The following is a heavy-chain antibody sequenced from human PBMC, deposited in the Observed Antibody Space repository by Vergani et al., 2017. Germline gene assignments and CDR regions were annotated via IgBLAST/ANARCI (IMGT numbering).Heavy chain of an antibody. Sequence: QVQLVQSGAEVKKPGSSVKVSCKASGGTFSSYAISWVRQAPGQGLEWMGGIIPLFGTANYVQKFQGRFTITADESTSTAYIELRSLRSDYTAVYYCARGRRSVIIAARLFDYWGQGTLVTVSS. D-gene: IGHD6-6*01. CDR3: ARGRRSVIIAARLFDY. CDR1: GGTFSSYA. V-gene: IGHV1-69*01. J-gene: IGHJ4*02. CDR2: IIPLFGTA.